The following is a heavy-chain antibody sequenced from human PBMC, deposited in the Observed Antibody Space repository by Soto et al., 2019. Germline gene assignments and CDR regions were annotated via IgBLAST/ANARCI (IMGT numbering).Heavy chain of an antibody. Sequence: SGPTLVNPTQTLTLTCTFSGFSLSTSGMCVSWIRQPPGKALEWLALIDWDDDKYYSTSLXXRLTISKDTSKNQVVLTMTNMDPVDTATYYCARMTDYYDSSGYYYGGYFDLWGRGTMVTVSS. CDR3: ARMTDYYDSSGYYYGGYFDL. D-gene: IGHD3-22*01. J-gene: IGHJ2*01. CDR2: IDWDDDK. CDR1: GFSLSTSGMC. V-gene: IGHV2-70*01.